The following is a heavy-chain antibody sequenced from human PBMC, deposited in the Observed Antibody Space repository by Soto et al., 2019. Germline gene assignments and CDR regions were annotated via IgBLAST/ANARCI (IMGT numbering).Heavy chain of an antibody. D-gene: IGHD6-13*01. CDR2: IKQDGSEK. V-gene: IGHV3-7*03. CDR3: ARGPSYSSSWYYFDY. Sequence: GGSLRLSCAASGFTFSSYWMSWVRQAPGKGLEWVANIKQDGSEKYYVDSVKGRFTISRDNAKNSLYLQMNSLRAEDTAVYYCARGPSYSSSWYYFDYWGQGTLVTVS. J-gene: IGHJ4*02. CDR1: GFTFSSYW.